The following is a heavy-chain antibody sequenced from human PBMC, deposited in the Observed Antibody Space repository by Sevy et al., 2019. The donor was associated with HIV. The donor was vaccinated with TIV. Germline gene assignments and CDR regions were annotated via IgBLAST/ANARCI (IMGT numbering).Heavy chain of an antibody. V-gene: IGHV3-7*04. CDR3: ARVGGYYSNYPSDD. CDR1: GFTFSSSW. D-gene: IGHD4-4*01. Sequence: GGSLRLSCEASGFTFSSSWMSWVRQAPGKGLEWVANIKEDGSGKFYVDSVKGRFTISRDNTKNSLYLQMNSLRAEDTAVYYCARVGGYYSNYPSDDWGQGTLVTVSS. CDR2: IKEDGSGK. J-gene: IGHJ4*02.